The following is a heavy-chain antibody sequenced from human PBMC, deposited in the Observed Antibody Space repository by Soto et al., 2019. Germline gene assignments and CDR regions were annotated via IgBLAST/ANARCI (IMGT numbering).Heavy chain of an antibody. CDR3: ARDQSVSGPTTLHY. J-gene: IGHJ4*02. CDR2: VNTDESDT. Sequence: EVQLVESGGGLVQPGGSLRLSCAASGFTFSRSWMHWVRQAPGKGLEWVSRVNTDESDTAYADSVKGRFTVSRDNAKNTLYLQMNSLTAEDTAMYYCARDQSVSGPTTLHYWGQGALVTVSS. V-gene: IGHV3-74*01. D-gene: IGHD6-19*01. CDR1: GFTFSRSW.